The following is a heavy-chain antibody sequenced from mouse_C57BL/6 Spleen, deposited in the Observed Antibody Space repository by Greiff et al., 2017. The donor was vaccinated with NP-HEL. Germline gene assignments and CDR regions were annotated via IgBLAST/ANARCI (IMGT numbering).Heavy chain of an antibody. Sequence: QVQLKESGPELVKPGASVKISCKASGYAFSSSWMNWVKQRPGKGLEWIGRIYPGDGDTNYNGKFKGKATLTADKSSSTAYMQLSSLTSEDSAVYFCARSYYSNYEGYYAMDYWGQGTSVTVSS. D-gene: IGHD2-5*01. J-gene: IGHJ4*01. CDR2: IYPGDGDT. CDR1: GYAFSSSW. V-gene: IGHV1-82*01. CDR3: ARSYYSNYEGYYAMDY.